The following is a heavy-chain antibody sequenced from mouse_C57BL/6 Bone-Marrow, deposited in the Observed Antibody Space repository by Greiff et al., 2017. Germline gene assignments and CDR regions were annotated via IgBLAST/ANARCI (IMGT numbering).Heavy chain of an antibody. D-gene: IGHD1-1*01. V-gene: IGHV1-82*01. CDR3: AGVVAH. J-gene: IGHJ3*01. CDR2: IYPGDGDT. Sequence: VQLQQSGPELVKPGASVKISCKASGYAFSSSWMNWVKQRPGKGLEWIGRIYPGDGDTNYNGKFKGKATLTADKSSSTAYMQLRSLPSEDSAVYFCAGVVAHWGQGTLVTVSA. CDR1: GYAFSSSW.